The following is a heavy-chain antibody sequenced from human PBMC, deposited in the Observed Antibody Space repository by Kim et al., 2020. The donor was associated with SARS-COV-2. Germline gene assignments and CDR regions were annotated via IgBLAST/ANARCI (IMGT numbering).Heavy chain of an antibody. CDR1: GGSISSSSYY. V-gene: IGHV4-39*01. J-gene: IGHJ4*02. Sequence: SETLSLTCTVSGGSISSSSYYWGWIRQPPGKGLEWIGSIYYSGSTYYNPSLKSRVTISVDTSKNQFSLKLSSVTAADTAVYYCARVIVVVVAATPDPCYFDYWGQGTLVTVSS. CDR2: IYYSGST. CDR3: ARVIVVVVAATPDPCYFDY. D-gene: IGHD2-15*01.